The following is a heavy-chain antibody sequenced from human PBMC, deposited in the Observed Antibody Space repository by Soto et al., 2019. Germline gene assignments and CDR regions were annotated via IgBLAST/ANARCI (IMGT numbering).Heavy chain of an antibody. CDR2: IIPIFGTA. Sequence: QVQLVQSGAEVKKPGSSVKVSCKASGGTFSSYAISWVRQAPGQGLEWMGGIIPIFGTANYAQKFQGRVTITADESTSTDYMELSSLRSEDTAVYYCARAGGGFGYYDSSGYVYWGQGTLVTVSS. J-gene: IGHJ4*02. D-gene: IGHD3-22*01. V-gene: IGHV1-69*01. CDR3: ARAGGGFGYYDSSGYVY. CDR1: GGTFSSYA.